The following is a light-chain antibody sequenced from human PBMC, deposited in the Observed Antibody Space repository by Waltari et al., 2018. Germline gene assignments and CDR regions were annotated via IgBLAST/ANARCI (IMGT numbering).Light chain of an antibody. V-gene: IGLV2-14*03. CDR1: SSDVGGYNY. J-gene: IGLJ3*02. Sequence: QSALTQPASVSGSPGQSITISCTGTSSDVGGYNYVSWYQQHPGKAPKIMIYDVSNRPSEVSNRFSGSKSGNTASLTISGLQAEDEADYYCSSYTSSSTKVFGGGTKLTVL. CDR2: DVS. CDR3: SSYTSSSTKV.